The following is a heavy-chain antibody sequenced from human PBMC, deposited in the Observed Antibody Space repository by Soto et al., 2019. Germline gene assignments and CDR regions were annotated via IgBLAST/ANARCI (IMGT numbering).Heavy chain of an antibody. V-gene: IGHV3-23*01. Sequence: GGSLRLSCSASGFTFSAYAMNWVRQAPGKGLEWISTISGSGGNTYYADSVRGRFTISRDNSKNTLYLQMNSLRAEDTAVYYCAKGQGGSGSYPGHWGQGTLVTVSS. D-gene: IGHD3-10*01. CDR2: ISGSGGNT. CDR1: GFTFSAYA. J-gene: IGHJ4*02. CDR3: AKGQGGSGSYPGH.